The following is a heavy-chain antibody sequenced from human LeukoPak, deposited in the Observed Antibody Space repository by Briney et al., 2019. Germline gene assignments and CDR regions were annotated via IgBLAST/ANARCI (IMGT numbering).Heavy chain of an antibody. D-gene: IGHD3-9*01. CDR2: ISSSGSTI. Sequence: QTGGSLRLSCAASGFTFSSYEMNWVRQAPGKGLEWVSYISSSGSTIYYADSVKGRFTISRDNAKNSLYLQMNSLRAEDTAVYYCARGADILTGYGFDYWGQGTLVTVSS. V-gene: IGHV3-48*03. J-gene: IGHJ4*02. CDR3: ARGADILTGYGFDY. CDR1: GFTFSSYE.